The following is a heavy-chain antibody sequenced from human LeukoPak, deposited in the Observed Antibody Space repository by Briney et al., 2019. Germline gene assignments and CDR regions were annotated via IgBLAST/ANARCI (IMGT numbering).Heavy chain of an antibody. CDR2: IYHSGST. Sequence: SETLSLTCAVSGYSISGGYYWGWIRQPPGKGLEWIGSIYHSGSTYYNPSLKSRVTISVDTSKNQFSLKLSSVTAADTAVYYCAREGSSWYYAFDIWGQGTMVTVSS. D-gene: IGHD6-13*01. CDR1: GYSISGGYY. CDR3: AREGSSWYYAFDI. J-gene: IGHJ3*02. V-gene: IGHV4-38-2*02.